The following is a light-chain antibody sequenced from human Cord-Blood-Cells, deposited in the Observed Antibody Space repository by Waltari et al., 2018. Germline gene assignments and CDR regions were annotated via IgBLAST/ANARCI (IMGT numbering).Light chain of an antibody. CDR1: SSDVGSYNL. CDR3: CSYAGSSTWV. CDR2: EGS. V-gene: IGLV2-23*01. J-gene: IGLJ3*02. Sequence: QSALTQPASVSGSPGQSITISCTGTSSDVGSYNLVSCYQQHPGKAPKLMIYEGSKRPSGVSNRFSGSKSGNMASLTISGLQAEDEADYYCCSYAGSSTWVFGGGTKLTVL.